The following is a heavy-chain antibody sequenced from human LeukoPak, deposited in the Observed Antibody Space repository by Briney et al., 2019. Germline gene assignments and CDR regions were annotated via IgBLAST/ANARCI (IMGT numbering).Heavy chain of an antibody. D-gene: IGHD2-8*02. CDR1: GYTFTSYY. Sequence: ASVKVSCKASGYTFTSYYMHWVRQAPGQGLEWMRLINPSGTNTNYARKFRGRVTMTRDTSTSTVYMDLSSLRSEDTAMYFCAREESGGYFDFWGQGTLVTVSS. CDR2: INPSGTNT. J-gene: IGHJ4*02. CDR3: AREESGGYFDF. V-gene: IGHV1-46*01.